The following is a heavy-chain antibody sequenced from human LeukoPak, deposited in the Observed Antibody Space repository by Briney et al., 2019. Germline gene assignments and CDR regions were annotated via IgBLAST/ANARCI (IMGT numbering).Heavy chain of an antibody. V-gene: IGHV3-21*01. CDR2: IRSSSRYI. D-gene: IGHD6-13*01. Sequence: GGPLRLSCAPSGLTFSIYSANWVRQPPERGLEWVSSIRSSSRYIYYADSVKGRFTISRDNAKNSLYLQVNSLRAEDTAVYYCARQASSRWSFDFWGQGTLVTVSS. CDR3: ARQASSRWSFDF. J-gene: IGHJ4*02. CDR1: GLTFSIYS.